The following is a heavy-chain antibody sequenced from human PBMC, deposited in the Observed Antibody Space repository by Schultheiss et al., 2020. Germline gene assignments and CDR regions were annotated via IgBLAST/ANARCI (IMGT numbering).Heavy chain of an antibody. J-gene: IGHJ5*02. V-gene: IGHV4-34*01. CDR2: INHSGST. D-gene: IGHD3-10*01. Sequence: SETLSLTCAVYGGSFSGYYWSWIRQPPGKGLEWIGEINHSGSTNYNPSLKSRVTISVDTSKNQFSLKLSSVTAADTAVYYCARVEEREVRGNWFDPWGQGNLGTVSS. CDR3: ARVEEREVRGNWFDP. CDR1: GGSFSGYY.